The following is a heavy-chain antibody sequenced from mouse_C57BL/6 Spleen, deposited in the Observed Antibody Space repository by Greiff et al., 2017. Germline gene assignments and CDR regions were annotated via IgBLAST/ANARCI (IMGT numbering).Heavy chain of an antibody. CDR2: IHPNSGST. D-gene: IGHD1-1*01. CDR1: GYTFTSYW. V-gene: IGHV1-64*01. Sequence: QVQLQQPGAELVKPGASVKLSCKASGYTFTSYWMHWVKQRPGQGLEWIGMIHPNSGSTNYNEKFKSKATLTVDKSSSTAYMQLSSLTSEDSAVYYCATNYYGSRMGAMGYWGQGTSVTVSS. CDR3: ATNYYGSRMGAMGY. J-gene: IGHJ4*01.